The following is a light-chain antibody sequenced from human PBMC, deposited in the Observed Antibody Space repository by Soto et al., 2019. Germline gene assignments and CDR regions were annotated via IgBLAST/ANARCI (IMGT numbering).Light chain of an antibody. CDR3: QRYGNSRT. Sequence: VLTQYPGTLSLSPGERATLSCGASQSVSNNFLAWYQQKPCQAPRLLIYGASTRATGIPDRLSGSGSETEFTLTISRLEPEDCAVYYCQRYGNSRTFGHGTKVDIK. J-gene: IGKJ1*01. V-gene: IGKV3-20*01. CDR2: GAS. CDR1: QSVSNNF.